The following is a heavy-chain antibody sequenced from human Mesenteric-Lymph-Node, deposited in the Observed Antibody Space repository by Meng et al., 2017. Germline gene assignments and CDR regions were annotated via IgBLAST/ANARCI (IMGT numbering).Heavy chain of an antibody. CDR2: ISYDGNTK. Sequence: GGSLRLSCAASGFIFNNYGMHWVRQAPGKGLEWVAAISYDGNTKYYADSVKGRFTMSRDNSKNTMNVQMNSLRPEDTAVYYCARGGGQWLVLNYWGQGTLVTVSS. D-gene: IGHD6-19*01. CDR1: GFIFNNYG. V-gene: IGHV3-30*05. J-gene: IGHJ4*02. CDR3: ARGGGQWLVLNY.